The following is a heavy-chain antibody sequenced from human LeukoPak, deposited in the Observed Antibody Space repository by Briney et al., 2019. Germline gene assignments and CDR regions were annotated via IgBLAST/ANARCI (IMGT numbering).Heavy chain of an antibody. V-gene: IGHV4-59*01. CDR1: GGSLSSYY. J-gene: IGHJ5*02. D-gene: IGHD3-10*02. Sequence: PSETLSLTCTVSGGSLSSYYWSWIRQPPGKGLEWIGYIYYSGSTNYNPSLKSRVTISVDTSKNQFSLKLSSVTAADTAVYYCARDGGLYYYDRGGWFDPWGQGTLVTVSS. CDR2: IYYSGST. CDR3: ARDGGLYYYDRGGWFDP.